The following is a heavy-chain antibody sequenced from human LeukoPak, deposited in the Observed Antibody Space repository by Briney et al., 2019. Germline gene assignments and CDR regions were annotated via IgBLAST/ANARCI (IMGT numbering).Heavy chain of an antibody. Sequence: GGSLRLSCAVSGFIVTGNYMTWVRLAPGKGLEWVSTIYSGGTTFYTDSVRGRFTISRDNSKNTLYLQMNSLRAEDTAVYYCAKGGDSSGRVPCPDYWGQGTLVTVSS. CDR1: GFIVTGNY. CDR3: AKGGDSSGRVPCPDY. V-gene: IGHV3-53*01. J-gene: IGHJ4*02. CDR2: IYSGGTT. D-gene: IGHD6-19*01.